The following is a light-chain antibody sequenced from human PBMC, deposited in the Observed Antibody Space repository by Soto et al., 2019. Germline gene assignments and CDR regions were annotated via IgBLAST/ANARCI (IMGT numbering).Light chain of an antibody. CDR1: QSISSTY. J-gene: IGKJ1*01. CDR2: GAS. CDR3: QLYGTSPQWT. V-gene: IGKV3-20*01. Sequence: EIVLTQSPGTLSLSPGDRATLSCRASQSISSTYFAWYEQKPGQAPRLLIYGASSRATGIPDRFSGSGSGTDFTLTISRLEPEDSAVYYCQLYGTSPQWTFGQGTKVEIK.